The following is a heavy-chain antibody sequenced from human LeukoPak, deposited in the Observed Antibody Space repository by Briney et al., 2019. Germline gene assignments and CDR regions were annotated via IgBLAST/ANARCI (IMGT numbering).Heavy chain of an antibody. J-gene: IGHJ4*02. V-gene: IGHV4-61*02. CDR2: IYTNGGA. Sequence: SQTLSLTCTVSDGSVTSGNYYWNWIRQPAGKGLEWIGRIYTNGGASYNPSLQSRVTISIDASKNQFSLKLSSVTAADTAVYYCAREPPGYWGQGILVTVSS. CDR1: DGSVTSGNYY. CDR3: AREPPGY.